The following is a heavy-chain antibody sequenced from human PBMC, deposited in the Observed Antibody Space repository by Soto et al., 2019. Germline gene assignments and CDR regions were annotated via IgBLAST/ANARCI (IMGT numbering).Heavy chain of an antibody. Sequence: EVQLVESGGGLIHPGGSLRLSCAASGFNVNSDYMNWVRQTPGKGLEWVASIYSGGTTYYADSVRGRFTIFSDKTNNTLDFQLSSLRIEDTGVYYCTGEGRGSGSLSLFKYWGQGALATFSS. CDR2: IYSGGTT. V-gene: IGHV3-53*01. CDR3: TGEGRGSGSLSLFKY. J-gene: IGHJ4*02. CDR1: GFNVNSDY. D-gene: IGHD3-10*01.